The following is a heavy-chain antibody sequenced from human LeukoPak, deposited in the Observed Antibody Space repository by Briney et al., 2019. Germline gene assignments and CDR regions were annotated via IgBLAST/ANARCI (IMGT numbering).Heavy chain of an antibody. D-gene: IGHD6-6*01. CDR3: ARAVRSRQAIDY. Sequence: GRSLRLSCAASGFTFSNNAMHWVRQAPGKGLDWVAVVSFHGTDKFYADSVKGRFTISRDNSKNTLYLQMNSLIPEDTAVYYCARAVRSRQAIDYWGQGTLVTVSS. V-gene: IGHV3-30*04. CDR1: GFTFSNNA. J-gene: IGHJ4*02. CDR2: VSFHGTDK.